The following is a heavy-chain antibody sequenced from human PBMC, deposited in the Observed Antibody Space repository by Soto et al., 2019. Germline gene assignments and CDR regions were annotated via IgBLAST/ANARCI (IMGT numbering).Heavy chain of an antibody. CDR2: INHSGST. CDR3: VRGRRIAVAGTVSDY. D-gene: IGHD6-19*01. V-gene: IGHV4-34*01. CDR1: GGSFSGYY. Sequence: QVQLQQWGAGLLKPSETLSLTCAVYGGSFSGYYWSWIRQPPGKGLEWIGEINHSGSTNYNPSLKIRVTISVDTSKNQFSLKLSSVTAADTAVYYCVRGRRIAVAGTVSDYWGQGTLVTVSS. J-gene: IGHJ4*02.